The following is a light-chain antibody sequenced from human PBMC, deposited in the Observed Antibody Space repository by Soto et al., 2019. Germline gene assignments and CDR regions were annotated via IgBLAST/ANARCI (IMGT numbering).Light chain of an antibody. Sequence: AVQMTQSPSSLSASVGXRVTITCRASQDIRNDLGWYQQKPGKAPKVLIYAASSLQSGVPSRFSGSGSGRDFTLTISSLQPEDFATYYCLQDYNYPWTFRQGTKVDIK. CDR2: AAS. J-gene: IGKJ1*01. CDR1: QDIRND. V-gene: IGKV1-6*01. CDR3: LQDYNYPWT.